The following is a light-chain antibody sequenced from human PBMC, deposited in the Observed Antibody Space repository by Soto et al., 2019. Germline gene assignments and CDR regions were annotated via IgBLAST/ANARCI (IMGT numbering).Light chain of an antibody. CDR1: QDVSSK. Sequence: EMVVTQSPATLSVSPGEGVTLSCMSSQDVSSKLAWYQQKPGQPPSLLIYDASTRATGTPARFSGSGSGTDFTLTISRLESEDFAVYYCQQYGSSPRTFGQGTKVDIK. CDR3: QQYGSSPRT. V-gene: IGKV3-20*01. CDR2: DAS. J-gene: IGKJ1*01.